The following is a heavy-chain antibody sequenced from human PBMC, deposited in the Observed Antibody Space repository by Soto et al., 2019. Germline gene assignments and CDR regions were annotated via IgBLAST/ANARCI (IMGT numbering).Heavy chain of an antibody. V-gene: IGHV3-23*01. D-gene: IGHD3-22*01. Sequence: GGSLGLSCAASGFTFSSYAMSWVRQAPGKGLEWVSAISGSGGSTYYADSVKGRFTISRDNSKNTLYLQMNSLRAEDTAVYYCAKTQDDSSGYYWDYWGQGTLVTVSS. CDR2: ISGSGGST. J-gene: IGHJ4*02. CDR1: GFTFSSYA. CDR3: AKTQDDSSGYYWDY.